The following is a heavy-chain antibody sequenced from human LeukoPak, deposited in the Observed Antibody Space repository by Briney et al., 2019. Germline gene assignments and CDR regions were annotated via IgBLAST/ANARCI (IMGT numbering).Heavy chain of an antibody. J-gene: IGHJ6*03. Sequence: ASVKVSCKASGYIFTGYYMHWVRQAPGQGLEWMGWINPNSGGTNYAQKFQGRVTMTRDTSISTAYMELSRLRSDDTAVYYCASSYYGAAYYYYYYMDVWGKGTTVTVSS. CDR2: INPNSGGT. CDR3: ASSYYGAAYYYYYYMDV. V-gene: IGHV1-2*02. CDR1: GYIFTGYY. D-gene: IGHD4-17*01.